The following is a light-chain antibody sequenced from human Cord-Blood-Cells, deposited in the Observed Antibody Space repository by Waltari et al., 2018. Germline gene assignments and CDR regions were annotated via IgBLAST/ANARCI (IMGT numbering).Light chain of an antibody. CDR3: QQYYSTPWT. J-gene: IGKJ1*01. CDR2: WAS. CDR1: QSVLYSSNNKNY. V-gene: IGKV4-1*01. Sequence: DIVMTQSPASLAVSLGERATINCKSSQSVLYSSNNKNYFAWYQQKPGQPPKLLMYWASTRESGVPDRFSGSGSGTDFTLTISSLQAEDVAVYCCQQYYSTPWTFGQGTKVEIK.